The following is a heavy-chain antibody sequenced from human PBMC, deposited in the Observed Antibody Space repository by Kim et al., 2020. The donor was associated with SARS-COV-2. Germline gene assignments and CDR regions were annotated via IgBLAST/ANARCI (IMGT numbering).Heavy chain of an antibody. CDR3: ARDRGNSGTYWGNYYYGMDV. CDR2: INYSGST. Sequence: SETLSLTCSVSGDSISSYYWTWIRQPPGKGLEWIGNINYSGSTNYNPSLKSRVTISVDMSKNQFSLKLSSVTAADMAVYYCARDRGNSGTYWGNYYYGMDVWGQGTTVTVSS. V-gene: IGHV4-59*01. J-gene: IGHJ6*02. D-gene: IGHD1-26*01. CDR1: GDSISSYY.